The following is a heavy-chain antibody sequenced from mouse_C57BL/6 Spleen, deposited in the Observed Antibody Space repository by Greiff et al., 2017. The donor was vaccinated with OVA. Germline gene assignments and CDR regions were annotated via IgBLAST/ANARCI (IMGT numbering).Heavy chain of an antibody. Sequence: QVQLQQPGAELVRPGSSVKLSCKASGYTFTSYWMDWVKQRPGQGLKWIGNIYPSDSETHYNQKFKDKATLTVDKSSSTAYMHLSRLTSEDSAVDYWARCHYGYDGGFADWGQGTLVTVSA. CDR1: GYTFTSYW. V-gene: IGHV1-61*01. CDR3: ARCHYGYDGGFAD. J-gene: IGHJ3*01. D-gene: IGHD2-2*01. CDR2: IYPSDSET.